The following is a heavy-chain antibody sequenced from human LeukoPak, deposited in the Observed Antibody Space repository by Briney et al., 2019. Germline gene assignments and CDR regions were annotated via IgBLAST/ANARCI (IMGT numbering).Heavy chain of an antibody. CDR1: GYTFSSYA. J-gene: IGHJ4*02. V-gene: IGHV7-4-1*02. CDR3: ARAYQRLGELSLPDY. CDR2: INTNTGNP. D-gene: IGHD3-16*02. Sequence: ASVKVSCKASGYTFSSYAMNWVRQAPGQGLEWMGWINTNTGNPTYAQGFTGRFVFSLDTSVSTAYLQISSLKAEDTAVYYCARAYQRLGELSLPDYWGQGTLVTVSS.